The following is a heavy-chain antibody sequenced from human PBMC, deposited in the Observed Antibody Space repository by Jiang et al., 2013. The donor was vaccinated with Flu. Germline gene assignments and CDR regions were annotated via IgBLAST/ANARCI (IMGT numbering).Heavy chain of an antibody. CDR2: IIPMYGTT. J-gene: IGHJ3*02. D-gene: IGHD6-19*01. CDR3: ARDPGYSSGGPEFGI. CDR1: GGTFRTHV. Sequence: SGAEVKRPGSSVRVSCKASGGTFRTHVVSWVRQAPGQGLEWMGGIIPMYGTTHYAQRFQGRVTITADEDTRTVYMELSSLTSEDTAVYYCARDPGYSSGGPEFGIWGQGTMVTVSS. V-gene: IGHV1-69*01.